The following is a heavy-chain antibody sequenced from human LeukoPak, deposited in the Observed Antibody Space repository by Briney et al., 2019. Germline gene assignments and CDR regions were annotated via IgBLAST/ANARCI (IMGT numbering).Heavy chain of an antibody. CDR3: ARRVVVAATDWFDP. CDR2: IYTSGST. J-gene: IGHJ5*02. CDR1: GGSISSYY. Sequence: SETLSLTCTVSGGSISSYYWSWIRRPAGKGLEWIGRIYTSGSTNYNPSLKSRVTMSVDTSKNQFSLKLSSVTAADTAVYYCARRVVVAATDWFDPWGQGTLVTVSS. D-gene: IGHD2-15*01. V-gene: IGHV4-4*07.